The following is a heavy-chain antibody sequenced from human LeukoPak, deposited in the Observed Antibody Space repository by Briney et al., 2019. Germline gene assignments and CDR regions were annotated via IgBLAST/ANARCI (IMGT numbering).Heavy chain of an antibody. Sequence: GGSLRLSCEASGDTFSDYWMHWVRQVPGKGLVWVARINTDGSSTSYADVVKGRFTISRDNSKNTLYLQMNSLRAEDTAVYYCARVAQWLVVYYYYGMDVWGQGTTVTVSS. J-gene: IGHJ6*02. D-gene: IGHD6-19*01. CDR3: ARVAQWLVVYYYYGMDV. CDR2: INTDGSST. CDR1: GDTFSDYW. V-gene: IGHV3-74*01.